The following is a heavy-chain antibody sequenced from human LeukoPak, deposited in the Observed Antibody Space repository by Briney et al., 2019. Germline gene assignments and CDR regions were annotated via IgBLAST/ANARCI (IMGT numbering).Heavy chain of an antibody. V-gene: IGHV4-4*07. Sequence: SETLSLTCTVSGASISAFHWTWFRQPAGKGLEWIGLIYSSGSTLFNPSLKSRVAMSVNLTKNQLSLKLTSVTAADTAMYYCARKDGDYWGRGTLVTVSS. CDR1: GASISAFH. J-gene: IGHJ4*02. CDR2: IYSSGST. CDR3: ARKDGDY.